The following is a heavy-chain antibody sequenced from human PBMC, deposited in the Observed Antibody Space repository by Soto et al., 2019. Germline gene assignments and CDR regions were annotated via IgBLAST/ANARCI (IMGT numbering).Heavy chain of an antibody. CDR1: GFSFSNHG. V-gene: IGHV3-30*03. Sequence: GGSLRLSCVASGFSFSNHGMHWVRQAPGKGLEWVAVISYDGSNKDYVESVKGRFTISRDNSKNTLYLQINSLRVEDTAVFYCARNTRATVAGAPDYWGQGTLVTVAS. CDR2: ISYDGSNK. D-gene: IGHD6-19*01. J-gene: IGHJ4*02. CDR3: ARNTRATVAGAPDY.